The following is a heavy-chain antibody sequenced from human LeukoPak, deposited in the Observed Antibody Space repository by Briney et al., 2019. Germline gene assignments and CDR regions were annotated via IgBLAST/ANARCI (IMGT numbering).Heavy chain of an antibody. J-gene: IGHJ4*02. CDR3: AREGAYFGDH. Sequence: GGSLRLSCAASGFTFSTLGIHWVRQAPGKGLEWVAVISYDGTDKYYADSVKGRFTISRDNSKNTLYLQMNSLRAEDRAVYYCAREGAYFGDHWGQGTLVTVSS. CDR1: GFTFSTLG. CDR2: ISYDGTDK. D-gene: IGHD2/OR15-2a*01. V-gene: IGHV3-30*03.